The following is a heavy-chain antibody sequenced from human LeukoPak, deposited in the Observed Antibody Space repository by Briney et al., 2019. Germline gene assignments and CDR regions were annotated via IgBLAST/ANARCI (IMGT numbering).Heavy chain of an antibody. V-gene: IGHV4-4*07. CDR3: ARDLRYSSGWYLFDY. CDR1: GGSISSYC. J-gene: IGHJ4*02. D-gene: IGHD6-19*01. CDR2: IYTSGST. Sequence: PSETLSLTCTVSGGSISSYCWSWIRQPAGKGLEWIGRIYTSGSTNYNPSLKSRVTISVDKSKNQFSLKLSSVTAADTAVYYCARDLRYSSGWYLFDYWGQGSLVTVSS.